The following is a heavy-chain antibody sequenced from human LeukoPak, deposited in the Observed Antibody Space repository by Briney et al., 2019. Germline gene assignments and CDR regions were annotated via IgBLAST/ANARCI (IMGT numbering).Heavy chain of an antibody. J-gene: IGHJ4*02. CDR1: GFTFSRYW. Sequence: PGGSLRLSCAASGFTFSRYWMTWVRQAPGKGLEWVAVISYDGSNKNYADSVKGRFTISRDNSKNTLYLQMNSLRAEDTAVYYCAKDPYGGYGGVDYWGQGTLVTVSS. D-gene: IGHD5-12*01. V-gene: IGHV3-30*18. CDR3: AKDPYGGYGGVDY. CDR2: ISYDGSNK.